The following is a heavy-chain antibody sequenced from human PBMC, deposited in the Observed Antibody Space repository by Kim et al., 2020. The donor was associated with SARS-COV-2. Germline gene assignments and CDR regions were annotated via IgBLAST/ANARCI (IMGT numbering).Heavy chain of an antibody. Sequence: GSTNYNPSLKSRVTISVDTSKNQFSLKLSSVTAADTAVYYCARYGAALDYWGQGTLVTVSS. D-gene: IGHD6-6*01. J-gene: IGHJ4*02. CDR2: GST. CDR3: ARYGAALDY. V-gene: IGHV4-59*01.